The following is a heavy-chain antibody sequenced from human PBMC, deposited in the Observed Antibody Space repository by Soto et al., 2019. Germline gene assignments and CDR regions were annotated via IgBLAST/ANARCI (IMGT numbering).Heavy chain of an antibody. D-gene: IGHD5-18*01. J-gene: IGHJ4*02. CDR3: ARAFYSSDNDGYPVFDY. CDR1: NGSISQYY. V-gene: IGHV4-59*01. Sequence: QVQLQESGPRLVKPSETLSLTCTVSNGSISQYYWNWIRQSPGKGLEWIGYLYYTGAATYNPSLKSRVTSSLDKSNTQFSLKLSSVTAADTAIYFCARAFYSSDNDGYPVFDYWGLGTLVPVSS. CDR2: LYYTGAA.